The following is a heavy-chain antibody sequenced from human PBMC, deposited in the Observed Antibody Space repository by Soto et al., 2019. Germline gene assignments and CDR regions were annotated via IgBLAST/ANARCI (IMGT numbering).Heavy chain of an antibody. CDR2: ISYDGSNK. CDR1: GVTFSSYA. V-gene: IGHV3-30-3*01. CDR3: ARGFGTYYDILTGSFLDY. Sequence: PGGSLRLSCAASGVTFSSYAMHWVRQAPGKGLEWVAVISYDGSNKYYADSVKGRFTISRDNSKNTLYLQMNSLRAEDTAVYYCARGFGTYYDILTGSFLDYWGQGTLVTVSS. D-gene: IGHD3-9*01. J-gene: IGHJ4*02.